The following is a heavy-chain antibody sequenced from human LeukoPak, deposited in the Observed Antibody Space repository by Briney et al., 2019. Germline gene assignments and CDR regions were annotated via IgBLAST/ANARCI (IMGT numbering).Heavy chain of an antibody. J-gene: IGHJ4*02. D-gene: IGHD3-3*01. CDR1: GGTFSSYA. CDR3: ARGSIRFLEWLSFDY. V-gene: IGHV1-69*01. Sequence: GASVKVSCKASGGTFSSYAISWVRQAPGQGLEWMGGIIPIFGTANYAQKFQGRVTITADESTSTAYMELSSLRSEDTAVYYCARGSIRFLEWLSFDYWGQGTLVTVYS. CDR2: IIPIFGTA.